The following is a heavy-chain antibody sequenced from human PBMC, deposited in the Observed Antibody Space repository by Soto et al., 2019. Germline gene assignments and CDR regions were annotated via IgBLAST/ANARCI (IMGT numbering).Heavy chain of an antibody. Sequence: LSLTCTVSGGSISTYYWTWIRQPPGKGLEWLGFVYSSGSTNYNPSLRGRVTISLDTSRNQFYLRLTSVTAADTAVYYCARRNDTPNCFDPCGQGTLVTVSS. D-gene: IGHD2-15*01. CDR1: GGSISTYY. CDR3: ARRNDTPNCFDP. J-gene: IGHJ5*02. CDR2: VYSSGST. V-gene: IGHV4-59*01.